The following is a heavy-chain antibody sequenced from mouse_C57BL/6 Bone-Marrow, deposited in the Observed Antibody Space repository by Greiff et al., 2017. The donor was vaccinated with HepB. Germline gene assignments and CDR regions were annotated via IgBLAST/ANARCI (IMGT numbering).Heavy chain of an antibody. CDR2: INPSTGGT. V-gene: IGHV1-42*01. CDR3: ARSRGESWYFDV. Sequence: VQLKESGPELVKPGASVKISCKASGYSFTGYYMNWVKQSPEKSLEWIGEINPSTGGTTYNQKFKAKATLTVDKSSSTAYMQLKSLTSEDSAVYYCARSRGESWYFDVWGTGTTVTVSS. CDR1: GYSFTGYY. J-gene: IGHJ1*03.